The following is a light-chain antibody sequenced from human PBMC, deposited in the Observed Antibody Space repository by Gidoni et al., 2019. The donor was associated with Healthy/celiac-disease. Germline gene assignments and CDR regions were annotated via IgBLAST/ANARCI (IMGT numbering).Light chain of an antibody. Sequence: QSVLTQPPSVSGAPGQRVTISFTGSSSNIGAGYDVHWYKQLPGTAPKLLIYGNSNRPSGVPDRFSGSKSGTSASLAITGLQAEDEADYYCQSYDSSLSASDVFGTGTKVTVL. CDR1: SSNIGAGYD. V-gene: IGLV1-40*01. J-gene: IGLJ1*01. CDR2: GNS. CDR3: QSYDSSLSASDV.